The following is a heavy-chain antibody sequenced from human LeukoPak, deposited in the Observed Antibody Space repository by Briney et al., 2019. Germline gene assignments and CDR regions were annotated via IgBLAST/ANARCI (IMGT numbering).Heavy chain of an antibody. CDR1: GFTFSDYY. V-gene: IGHV3-11*01. J-gene: IGHJ4*02. CDR3: ASYISGYYYYFDY. CDR2: ISSSGSTI. D-gene: IGHD3-22*01. Sequence: PGGSLRLSCAASGFTFSDYYMSWIRQAPGKGLEWVSYISSSGSTIYYADSVKGRFTISRDNAKNSLYLQMNSLRAEDTAVYYCASYISGYYYYFDYWGQGTLVTVSS.